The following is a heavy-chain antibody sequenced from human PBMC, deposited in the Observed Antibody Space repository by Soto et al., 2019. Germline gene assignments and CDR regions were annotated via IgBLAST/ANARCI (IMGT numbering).Heavy chain of an antibody. J-gene: IGHJ5*02. CDR1: CYIFINYG. CDR2: ISGYNGNT. CDR3: ARDEVPAANWLDR. Sequence: SAEASFRASCYIFINYGITWVRQAPGQGLEWMGWISGYNGNTKYADKLQGRVTMTTDTSTTTAYMELRSLRSDDTAVYYCARDEVPAANWLDRWGQGTLVTVSS. D-gene: IGHD2-2*01. V-gene: IGHV1-18*01.